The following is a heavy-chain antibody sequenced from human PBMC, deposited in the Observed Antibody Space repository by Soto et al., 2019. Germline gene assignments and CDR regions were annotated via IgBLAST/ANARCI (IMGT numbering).Heavy chain of an antibody. Sequence: ESLKISCKGSGYSFTNYWISWVRQMPGKGLEWMGRIDPSDSYTKYSPSFQGHVSISADKSISTAYLQWSSLKASDTAMYYCASVLHRDALDIWSQGTMVTVSS. V-gene: IGHV5-10-1*01. J-gene: IGHJ3*02. CDR2: IDPSDSYT. CDR1: GYSFTNYW. CDR3: ASVLHRDALDI. D-gene: IGHD4-4*01.